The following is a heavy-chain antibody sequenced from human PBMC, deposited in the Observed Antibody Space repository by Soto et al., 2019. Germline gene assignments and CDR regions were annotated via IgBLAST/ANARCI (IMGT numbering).Heavy chain of an antibody. J-gene: IGHJ3*02. V-gene: IGHV1-69*06. CDR3: AIWRSSGTGRGAFD. D-gene: IGHD3-3*01. CDR2: NIPIYATA. CDR1: GGTFSNYS. Sequence: SVQVSCKACGGTFSNYSISCVLQSPGQRLEWMGANIPIYATANYAQKFQGRVTITADKSTTTAYIELSSLRSEDTAVYYCAIWRSSGTGRGAFD.